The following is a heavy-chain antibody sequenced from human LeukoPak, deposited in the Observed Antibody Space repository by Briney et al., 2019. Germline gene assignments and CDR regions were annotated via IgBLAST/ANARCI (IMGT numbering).Heavy chain of an antibody. CDR3: ARSPRRFLERFQKGRWFDP. CDR1: GGSISSSSYY. D-gene: IGHD3-3*01. Sequence: SETLSLTCTVSGGSISSSSYYWGWIRQPPGKGLEWIGSIYYSGSTYYNPSLKSRVTISVDTSKNQFSLKLSSVTAADTAVYYCARSPRRFLERFQKGRWFDPWGQGTLVTVSS. J-gene: IGHJ5*02. V-gene: IGHV4-39*07. CDR2: IYYSGST.